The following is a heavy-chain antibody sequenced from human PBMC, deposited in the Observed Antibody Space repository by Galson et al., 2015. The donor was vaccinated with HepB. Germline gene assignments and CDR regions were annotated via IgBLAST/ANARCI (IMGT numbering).Heavy chain of an antibody. Sequence: QSGAEVKKPGESLKISCTASGYSFITYWIVWVRQMPGKGLEWMGIIYPGDSDTRYNPSFQGQVTISADKAITTAYLHWSSLKASDTAMYYCARRADSSYFDSWGQGSLVSVSS. CDR3: ARRADSSYFDS. CDR1: GYSFITYW. CDR2: IYPGDSDT. J-gene: IGHJ4*02. D-gene: IGHD6-13*01. V-gene: IGHV5-51*03.